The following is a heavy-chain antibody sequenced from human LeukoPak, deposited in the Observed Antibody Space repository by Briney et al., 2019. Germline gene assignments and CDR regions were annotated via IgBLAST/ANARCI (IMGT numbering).Heavy chain of an antibody. CDR2: IGTAGDT. CDR3: ARGGGTYCSSTSCPLYWTFDP. Sequence: GGSLRLSCAASGFTFSSYSMMWVRQATGKGLEWVSAIGTAGDTYYPGSVKGRFTISRENAKNSLYLQMNSLRAGDTAVYYCARGGGTYCSSTSCPLYWTFDPWGQGTLVTVSS. V-gene: IGHV3-13*01. D-gene: IGHD2-2*01. J-gene: IGHJ5*02. CDR1: GFTFSSYS.